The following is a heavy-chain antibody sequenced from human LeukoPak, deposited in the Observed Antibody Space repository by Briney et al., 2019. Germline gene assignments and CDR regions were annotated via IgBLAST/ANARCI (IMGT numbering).Heavy chain of an antibody. D-gene: IGHD4-11*01. CDR1: GFTFSSYA. V-gene: IGHV3-23*01. J-gene: IGHJ5*02. CDR2: ISGSGGRT. Sequence: GGSLRLSCAASGFTFSSYAMSWVRQAPGKGLEWVSDISGSGGRTYYADSVKGRFTISRDNSKNTLYLQMNSLRAEDTAVYYCAKVTTIKLLSSWGQGTLVTVSS. CDR3: AKVTTIKLLSS.